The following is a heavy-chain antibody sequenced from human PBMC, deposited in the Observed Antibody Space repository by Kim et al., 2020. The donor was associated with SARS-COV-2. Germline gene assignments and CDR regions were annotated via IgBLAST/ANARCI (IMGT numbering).Heavy chain of an antibody. CDR3: ARDRGSGHQVGGYFDY. Sequence: GGSLRLSCAASGFTFSSYGMHWVRQAPGKGLEWVALIWYDGSNRYYADSMKGRFTISRDNSKNTLYLQMNSLRAEDTAVFYCARDRGSGHQVGGYFDYWGQGTLVTVSS. CDR2: IWYDGSNR. D-gene: IGHD6-19*01. J-gene: IGHJ4*02. CDR1: GFTFSSYG. V-gene: IGHV3-33*01.